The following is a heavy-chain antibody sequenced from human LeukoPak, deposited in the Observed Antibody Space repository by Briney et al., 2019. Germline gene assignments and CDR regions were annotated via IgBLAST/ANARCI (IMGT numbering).Heavy chain of an antibody. J-gene: IGHJ6*03. CDR3: AKDGSYRISGWLPYYYYYYMDV. CDR1: GFTFSSYG. V-gene: IGHV3-23*01. D-gene: IGHD6-19*01. CDR2: ISGSGGST. Sequence: SGGSLRLSCAASGFTFSSYGMSWVRQAPGKGLEWVSAISGSGGSTYYADSVKGRFTISRDNSKNTLYLQMNSLRAEDTAVYYCAKDGSYRISGWLPYYYYYYMDVWGKGTTVTVSS.